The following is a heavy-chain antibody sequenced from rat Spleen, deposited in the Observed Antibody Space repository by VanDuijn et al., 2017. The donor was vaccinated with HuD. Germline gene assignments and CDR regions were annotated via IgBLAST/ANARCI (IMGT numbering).Heavy chain of an antibody. J-gene: IGHJ1*01. CDR2: ILYDNTNT. V-gene: IGHV5-17*01. CDR1: GFTFSAYA. D-gene: IGHD5-1*01. CDR3: ARHPQLGAYWYFDF. Sequence: EVQLVESGGGLVQPGRSLKFSCAASGFTFSAYAMAWVRQAPEKGLEWVATILYDNTNTYYRDSVKGRFTISRDNAKSTRYMQLDGLRSEDTATYSCARHPQLGAYWYFDFWGPGTMVTVSS.